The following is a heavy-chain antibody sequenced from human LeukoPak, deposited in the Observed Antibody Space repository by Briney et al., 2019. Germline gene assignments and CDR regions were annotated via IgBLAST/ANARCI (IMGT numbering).Heavy chain of an antibody. CDR1: GFTFSSYW. V-gene: IGHV3-7*01. J-gene: IGHJ1*01. D-gene: IGHD6-25*01. CDR2: IKQDGSEK. Sequence: GGSLRLSCAASGFTFSSYWMIWVRQAPGKGRECVANIKQDGSEKSYGVSVRGRFTLSRDNAKNSLYLQMTSLRVEDTAVYYCATSAARAIESWGQGTLVTVSS. CDR3: ATSAARAIES.